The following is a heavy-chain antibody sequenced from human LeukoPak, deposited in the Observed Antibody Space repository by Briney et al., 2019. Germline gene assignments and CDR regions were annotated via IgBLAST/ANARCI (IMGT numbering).Heavy chain of an antibody. CDR3: AKDTSNHYDSSGYFSY. V-gene: IGHV3-7*03. D-gene: IGHD3-22*01. CDR2: IKQDGSEK. Sequence: GGSLRLSCATSGFTFSSYWMNWVRQAPGKGLEWVANIKQDGSEKHYVDSVKGRFTISRDNAKNSLYLQMNSLRAEDTAVYYCAKDTSNHYDSSGYFSYWGQGTLVTVSS. CDR1: GFTFSSYW. J-gene: IGHJ4*02.